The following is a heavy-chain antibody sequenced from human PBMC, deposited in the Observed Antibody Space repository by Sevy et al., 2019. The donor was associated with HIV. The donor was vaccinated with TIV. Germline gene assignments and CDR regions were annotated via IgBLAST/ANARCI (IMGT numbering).Heavy chain of an antibody. CDR3: AREGGVATTGDHDAFDI. CDR1: GDTFSTYG. CDR2: IIPIFGTP. D-gene: IGHD7-27*01. J-gene: IGHJ3*02. Sequence: ASLKVSCKASGDTFSTYGLSWVRQAPGQGLEWMGGIIPIFGTPNYAQKFQGRVTITADESASTAYMELSSLRSEDTALYYCAREGGVATTGDHDAFDIWGHGTLVTVS. V-gene: IGHV1-69*13.